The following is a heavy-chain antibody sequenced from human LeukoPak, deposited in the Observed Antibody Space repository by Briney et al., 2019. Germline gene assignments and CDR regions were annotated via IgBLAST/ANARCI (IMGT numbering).Heavy chain of an antibody. J-gene: IGHJ4*02. D-gene: IGHD5-18*01. V-gene: IGHV1-69*06. CDR3: ARGRGYSYGYFAW. CDR1: GGTFSSYA. Sequence: ASVKVSCEASGGTFSSYAISWVRQAPGQGLEWMGGIIPIFGTANYAQKFQGRVTITAGKSTSTAYMELSSLRSEDTAVYYCARGRGYSYGYFAWWGQGTLVTVSS. CDR2: IIPIFGTA.